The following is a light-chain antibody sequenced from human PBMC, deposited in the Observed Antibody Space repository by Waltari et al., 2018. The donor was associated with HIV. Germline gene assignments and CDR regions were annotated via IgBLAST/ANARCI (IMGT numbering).Light chain of an antibody. Sequence: QSALTQPASVSGSPGQSITISCTGTSSDVGSYNLVSWDLQHPGQAPKLMIYEGNKRPSGVSNRFSGSKSGNTASLTISGLQAEDEADYYCCSYSGSYTSYVFGAGTKVTVL. CDR2: EGN. CDR3: CSYSGSYTSYV. J-gene: IGLJ1*01. CDR1: SSDVGSYNL. V-gene: IGLV2-23*01.